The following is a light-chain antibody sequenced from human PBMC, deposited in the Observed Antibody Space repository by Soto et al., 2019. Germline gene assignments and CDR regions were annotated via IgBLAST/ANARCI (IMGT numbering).Light chain of an antibody. V-gene: IGKV1-5*03. J-gene: IGKJ4*01. CDR2: KAT. CDR3: QQTYSVPGT. Sequence: DIQMTQSPSILSASVVDRVTITCRASQRIDTWLAWYQQKPGTAPKLLIYKATTLQSGVPSRFSGSGSGTEFTLAISSLEPDDFATYYCQQTYSVPGTFGGGTKVDIK. CDR1: QRIDTW.